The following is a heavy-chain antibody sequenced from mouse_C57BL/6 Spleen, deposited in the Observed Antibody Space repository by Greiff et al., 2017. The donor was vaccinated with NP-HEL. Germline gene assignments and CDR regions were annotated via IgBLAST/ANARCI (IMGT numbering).Heavy chain of an antibody. CDR1: GYTFTSYW. J-gene: IGHJ4*01. CDR3: ARDTVVAPYAMDD. Sequence: QVQLQQPGAELVRPGSSVKLSCKASGYTFTSYWMDWVKQRPGQGLEWIGNIYPSDSETHYNQKFKDKATLTVDKSSSTAYMHLSRLTSEDSAVYYSARDTVVAPYAMDDWGKGTTVTGAS. V-gene: IGHV1-61*01. CDR2: IYPSDSET. D-gene: IGHD1-1*01.